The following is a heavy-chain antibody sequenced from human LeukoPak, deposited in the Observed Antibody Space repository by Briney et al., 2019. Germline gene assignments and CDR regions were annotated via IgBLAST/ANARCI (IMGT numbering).Heavy chain of an antibody. CDR3: ARSAQQLGIYNYMDV. CDR1: GYTFTSYG. D-gene: IGHD6-13*01. CDR2: ISAYNGNT. Sequence: GASVKVSCKASGYTFTSYGISWVRQAPGQGLEWMGWISAYNGNTNYAQKLQGRVTMTTDTSTSTAYMELRSLRSDDTAVYYCARSAQQLGIYNYMDVWGKGTTVTVSS. J-gene: IGHJ6*03. V-gene: IGHV1-18*01.